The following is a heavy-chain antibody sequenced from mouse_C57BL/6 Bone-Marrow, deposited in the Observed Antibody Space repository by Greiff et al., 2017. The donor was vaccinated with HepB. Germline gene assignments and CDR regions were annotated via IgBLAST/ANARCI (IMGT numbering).Heavy chain of an antibody. CDR1: GYTFTSYW. CDR2: IDPSDSYT. V-gene: IGHV1-59*01. Sequence: QVQLKQPGAELVRPGTSVKLSCKASGYTFTSYWMHWVKQRPGQGLEWIGVIDPSDSYTNYNQKFKGKATLTVDTSSSTAYMQLSSLTSEDSAVYYCARDWGYGSSLFAYWGQGTLVTVSA. CDR3: ARDWGYGSSLFAY. J-gene: IGHJ3*01. D-gene: IGHD1-1*01.